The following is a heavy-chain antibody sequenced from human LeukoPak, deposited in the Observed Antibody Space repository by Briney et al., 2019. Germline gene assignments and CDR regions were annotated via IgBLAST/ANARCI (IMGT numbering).Heavy chain of an antibody. D-gene: IGHD3-22*01. J-gene: IGHJ4*02. CDR1: GFTFSSYS. CDR2: ISSSSSYI. V-gene: IGHV3-21*01. Sequence: GGSLRLSCAASGFTFSSYSMNWVRQAPGKGLEWVSSISSSSSYIYYADSVKGRFAISRDNAKNSLYLQMNSLRAEDTAVYYCARVYDSSGYSKNDYWGQGTLVTVSS. CDR3: ARVYDSSGYSKNDY.